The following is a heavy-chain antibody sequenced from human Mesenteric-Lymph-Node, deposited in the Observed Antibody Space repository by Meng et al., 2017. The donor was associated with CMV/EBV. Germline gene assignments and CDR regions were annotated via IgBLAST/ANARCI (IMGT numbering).Heavy chain of an antibody. CDR3: ARGGGHYDFWSGYT. J-gene: IGHJ5*02. V-gene: IGHV3-48*03. D-gene: IGHD3-3*01. CDR1: GFPFSSYE. CDR2: ISSSGITI. Sequence: GGSLRLSCAASGFPFSSYEMNWVRQAPGKGLEWVSYISSSGITIYYADSVRGRFTISRDNAKNSLYLQMNSLRAEDTAVYYCARGGGHYDFWSGYTWGQGTLVTVSS.